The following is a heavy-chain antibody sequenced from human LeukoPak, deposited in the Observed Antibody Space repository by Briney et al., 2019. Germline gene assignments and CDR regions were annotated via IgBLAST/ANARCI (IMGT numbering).Heavy chain of an antibody. D-gene: IGHD6-13*01. J-gene: IGHJ2*01. CDR2: ISSSGNSI. CDR3: ANSWSHWYFDL. V-gene: IGHV3-48*03. CDR1: GFSFSSYE. Sequence: GGSLRLSCAASGFSFSSYEMNWVRQAPGKGLEWISYISSSGNSIYYADSVKGRFTISRDNAKNSLYLQMNSLRAEDTAVYCCANSWSHWYFDLWGRGTLVTVSS.